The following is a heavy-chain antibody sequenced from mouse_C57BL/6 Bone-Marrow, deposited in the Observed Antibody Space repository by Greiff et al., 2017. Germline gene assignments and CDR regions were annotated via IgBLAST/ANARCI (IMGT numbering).Heavy chain of an antibody. CDR1: GYTFTSYW. Sequence: VQLQQPGAELVKPGASVKLSCKASGYTFTSYWMQWVKQRPGQGLEWIGEIDPSGSYTNYNQKFKGKATLTVDTSSSTAYMQLSSLTSEDSAVYYCARPIYYDYEGGYWGQGTTLTVSS. CDR3: ARPIYYDYEGGY. J-gene: IGHJ2*01. CDR2: IDPSGSYT. D-gene: IGHD2-4*01. V-gene: IGHV1-50*01.